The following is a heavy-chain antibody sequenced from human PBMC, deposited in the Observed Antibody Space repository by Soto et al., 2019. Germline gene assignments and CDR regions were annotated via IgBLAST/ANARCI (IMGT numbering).Heavy chain of an antibody. CDR2: INHSGST. Sequence: SETLSLTCAVYGGSFSGYYWSWIRQPPGKGLEWIGEINHSGSTNYNPSLKSRVTISVDTSKNQFSLKLSSVTAADTAVYYCARGVLGYCSSTSCPYYMDVWGKGTTVTVSS. CDR1: GGSFSGYY. CDR3: ARGVLGYCSSTSCPYYMDV. J-gene: IGHJ6*03. V-gene: IGHV4-34*01. D-gene: IGHD2-2*01.